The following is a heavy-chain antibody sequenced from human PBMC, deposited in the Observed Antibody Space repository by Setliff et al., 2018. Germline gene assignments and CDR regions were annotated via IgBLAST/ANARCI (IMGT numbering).Heavy chain of an antibody. D-gene: IGHD5-18*01. Sequence: GGSLRLSCAASGFSFNNYYMTWVRQAPGKGLEWISGISRDTDYTYYADSVKGRFTISRDNAENSLYLQMNSLNADDTAVYYCARDPDTSSKVDVWGRGTLVTVSS. CDR2: ISRDTDYT. J-gene: IGHJ2*01. V-gene: IGHV3-21*04. CDR3: ARDPDTSSKVDV. CDR1: GFSFNNYY.